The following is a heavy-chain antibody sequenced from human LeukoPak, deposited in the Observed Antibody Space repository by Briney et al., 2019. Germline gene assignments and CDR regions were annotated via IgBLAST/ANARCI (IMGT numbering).Heavy chain of an antibody. CDR2: ISSSSSYI. V-gene: IGHV3-21*01. CDR3: ARDGSSGWYMGSWFDP. D-gene: IGHD6-19*01. Sequence: TGGSLRLSCAASGFTLSSYSMNWVRQAPGKGLEWVSSISSSSSYIYYADSVKGRFTISRDNAKNSLYLQMNSLRAEDTAVYYCARDGSSGWYMGSWFDPWGQGTLVTVFS. CDR1: GFTLSSYS. J-gene: IGHJ5*02.